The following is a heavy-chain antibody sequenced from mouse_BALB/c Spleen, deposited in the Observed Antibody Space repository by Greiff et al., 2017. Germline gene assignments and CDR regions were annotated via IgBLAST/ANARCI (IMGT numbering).Heavy chain of an antibody. CDR1: GFTFSSYA. V-gene: IGHV5-9-3*01. Sequence: EVQGVESGGGLVKPGGSLKLSCAASGFTFSSYAMSWVRQTPEKRLEWVATISSGGSYTYYPDSVKGRFTISRDNAKNTLYLQMSSLRSEDTAMYYCARVYYDYDGVMDYWGQGTSVTVSS. CDR2: ISSGGSYT. D-gene: IGHD2-4*01. J-gene: IGHJ4*01. CDR3: ARVYYDYDGVMDY.